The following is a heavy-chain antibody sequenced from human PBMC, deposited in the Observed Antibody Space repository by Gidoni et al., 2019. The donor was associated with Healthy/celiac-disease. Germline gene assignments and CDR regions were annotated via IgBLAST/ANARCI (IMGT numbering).Heavy chain of an antibody. CDR2: ISSSSSYI. CDR3: ARLGQEMATTTGFDY. V-gene: IGHV3-21*01. D-gene: IGHD1-1*01. Sequence: EVQLVESGGGLVKPGGSLRLSCEASGFTFSSFSMNWVRQAPGKGLEWVASISSSSSYISYAYSVKGRFTISRDNAKNSLYLQMISLRAEDTAVYYCARLGQEMATTTGFDYWGQGTLVTVSS. CDR1: GFTFSSFS. J-gene: IGHJ4*02.